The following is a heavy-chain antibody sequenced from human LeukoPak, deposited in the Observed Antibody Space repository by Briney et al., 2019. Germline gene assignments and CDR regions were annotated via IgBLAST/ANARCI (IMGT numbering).Heavy chain of an antibody. D-gene: IGHD6-19*01. CDR3: ARPYRSGWYGVFEM. CDR2: VYYSGSP. V-gene: IGHV4-59*01. J-gene: IGHJ3*02. Sequence: SETLSLTCTASGGSISSYFWSWIRQPPGMGLEWIGYVYYSGSPNYNPSLKSRVTISVDTSKNQFSLRLRSVTAADTAVYYCARPYRSGWYGVFEMWGLGTMVTVSS. CDR1: GGSISSYF.